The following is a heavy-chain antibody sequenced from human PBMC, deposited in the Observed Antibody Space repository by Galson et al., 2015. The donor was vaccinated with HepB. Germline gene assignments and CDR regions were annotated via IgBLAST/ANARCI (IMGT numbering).Heavy chain of an antibody. CDR2: IRSKAYGGTT. J-gene: IGHJ6*02. D-gene: IGHD5-18*01. CDR3: TSSGGYSYGEADYGMDV. CDR1: GFTFGDYA. Sequence: SLRLSCAASGFTFGDYAMSWVRQAPGKGLEWVGFIRSKAYGGTTEYAASVKGRFTISRDDSKSIAYLQMNSLKTEDTAVYYCTSSGGYSYGEADYGMDVWGQGTTVTVSS. V-gene: IGHV3-49*04.